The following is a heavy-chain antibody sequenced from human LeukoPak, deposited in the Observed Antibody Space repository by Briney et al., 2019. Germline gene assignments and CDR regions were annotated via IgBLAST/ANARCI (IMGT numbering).Heavy chain of an antibody. J-gene: IGHJ5*02. CDR3: ARGDGWFDP. Sequence: ETLSLTCTVSGDSISDDTYYWAWIRQPPGKGLEWIASIYYSGSTYYNPSLKSRVTISVDTSKNQFSLKLSSVTAADTAVYYCARGDGWFDPWGQGTLVTVSS. D-gene: IGHD3-16*01. CDR1: GDSISDDTYY. V-gene: IGHV4-39*01. CDR2: IYYSGST.